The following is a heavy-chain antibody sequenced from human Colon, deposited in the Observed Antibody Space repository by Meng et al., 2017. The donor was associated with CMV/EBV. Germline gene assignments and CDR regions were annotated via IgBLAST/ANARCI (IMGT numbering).Heavy chain of an antibody. D-gene: IGHD1-14*01. J-gene: IGHJ3*01. Sequence: GSLRLSCTVSGGSISGYYWTWIRQPPGKGLEWIGYIYYTGSANYNPSLKSRVTISVDTSKNHLSLRLTSMTAADTAVYYCARVVTGAFDLWGQGTMVTVSS. V-gene: IGHV4-59*01. CDR2: IYYTGSA. CDR3: ARVVTGAFDL. CDR1: GGSISGYY.